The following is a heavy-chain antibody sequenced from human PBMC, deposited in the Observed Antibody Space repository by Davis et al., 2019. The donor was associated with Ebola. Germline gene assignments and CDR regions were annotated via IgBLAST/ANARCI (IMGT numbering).Heavy chain of an antibody. D-gene: IGHD1-1*01. CDR2: IYPGDSDV. CDR1: GYVFSDFW. Sequence: GESLKISCKGSGYVFSDFWVAWVRQMPGKGLEWMGIIYPGDSDVTYSPSFQGQVTISADKSISTAYLQWSSLKASDTAMYYCARRKLESGNYCDAFDIWGQGTMVTVSS. J-gene: IGHJ3*02. CDR3: ARRKLESGNYCDAFDI. V-gene: IGHV5-51*01.